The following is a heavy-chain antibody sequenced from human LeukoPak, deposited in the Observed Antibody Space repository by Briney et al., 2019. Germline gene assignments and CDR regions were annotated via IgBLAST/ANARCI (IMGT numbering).Heavy chain of an antibody. V-gene: IGHV4-39*07. D-gene: IGHD4-17*01. CDR2: INHSGST. CDR3: ARDRYGDYGVSKRVFDY. Sequence: HPSETLSLTCTVSGGSISSSSYYWGWIRQPPGKGLEWIGEINHSGSTNYNPSLKSRVTISVDTSKNQFSLKLSSVTAADTAVYYCARDRYGDYGVSKRVFDYWGQGTLVTVSS. J-gene: IGHJ4*02. CDR1: GGSISSSSYY.